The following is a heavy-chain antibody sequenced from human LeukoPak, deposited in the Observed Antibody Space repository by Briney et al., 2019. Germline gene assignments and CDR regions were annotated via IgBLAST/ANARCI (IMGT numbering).Heavy chain of an antibody. J-gene: IGHJ6*04. V-gene: IGHV1-69*13. CDR2: IIPIFGTA. Sequence: GASVKVSCKASGGTFSSYAISWVRQAPGQGLEWMGGIIPIFGTANYAQKFQGRVTITADESTSTAYMELSSLRSEDMAVYYCARDFPDCSSTSCSPSYYYGMDVWGKGTTVTVSS. CDR3: ARDFPDCSSTSCSPSYYYGMDV. D-gene: IGHD2-2*01. CDR1: GGTFSSYA.